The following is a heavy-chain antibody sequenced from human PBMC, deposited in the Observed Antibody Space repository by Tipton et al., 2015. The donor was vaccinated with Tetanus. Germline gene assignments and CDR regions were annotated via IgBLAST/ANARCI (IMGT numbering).Heavy chain of an antibody. CDR2: VSYSGST. V-gene: IGHV4-61*01. D-gene: IGHD3-16*01. CDR1: GGSVRSGSYY. J-gene: IGHJ5*02. Sequence: GLVKPSETLSLTCTVSGGSVRSGSYYWNWIRQPPGKGLEWIGYVSYSGSTNSNYSLKSRITISQDTSKNQFSLRLTSVTAADTAVYYCARDQGGGRVARLNWFGPWGQGTLVTVSS. CDR3: ARDQGGGRVARLNWFGP.